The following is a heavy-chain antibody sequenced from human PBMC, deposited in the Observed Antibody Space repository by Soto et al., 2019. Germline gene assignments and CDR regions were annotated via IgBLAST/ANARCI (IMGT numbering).Heavy chain of an antibody. CDR1: GFTFSSYA. CDR3: AKFGCRGGSCYSPRGYYPN. J-gene: IGHJ4*02. D-gene: IGHD2-15*01. V-gene: IGHV3-23*01. Sequence: GGGLRLSCAASGFTFSSYAMSWVRQAPGKGLEWVSAISGSGGSTYYADSVKGRFTISRDNSKNTLYLQMNSLRAEDTAVYYCAKFGCRGGSCYSPRGYYPNWGQGTLVTVSS. CDR2: ISGSGGST.